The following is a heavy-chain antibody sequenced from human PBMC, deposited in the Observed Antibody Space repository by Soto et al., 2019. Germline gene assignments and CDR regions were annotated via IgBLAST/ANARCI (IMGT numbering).Heavy chain of an antibody. D-gene: IGHD3-10*01. CDR2: ISGSSGVM. CDR3: ARQEVRGVIRWFDP. Sequence: PGGSLRLSCAASGFTFSDYSMSWVRQAPGKGPEWVSYISGSSGVMYYVDSVKGRFTVSRGNANNSLYLQMNSLRQEDTAVYYCARQEVRGVIRWFDPWGQGTRVTVSS. CDR1: GFTFSDYS. V-gene: IGHV3-48*02. J-gene: IGHJ5*02.